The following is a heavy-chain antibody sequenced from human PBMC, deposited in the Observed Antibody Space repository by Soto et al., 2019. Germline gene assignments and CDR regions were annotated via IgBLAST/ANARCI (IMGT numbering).Heavy chain of an antibody. J-gene: IGHJ4*02. V-gene: IGHV4-59*01. D-gene: IGHD6-13*01. Sequence: SETLSLTCTVSGGSISTYYWSWIRQPPGKVLEWIGYINYNGRTNYNPSLKSRVTMSLATSKNQFSLKLRSVTAADTAVFYCARYAGSSWFDYWGQGTLVTVSS. CDR2: INYNGRT. CDR1: GGSISTYY. CDR3: ARYAGSSWFDY.